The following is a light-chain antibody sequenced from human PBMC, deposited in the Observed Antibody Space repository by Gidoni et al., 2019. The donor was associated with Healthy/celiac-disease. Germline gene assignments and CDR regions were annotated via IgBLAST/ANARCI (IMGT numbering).Light chain of an antibody. J-gene: IGKJ4*01. CDR2: DAS. CDR1: QSVSSY. CDR3: QQRSNWPPSLT. Sequence: EIVLTHSPATLSLSPGERATLSCRASQSVSSYLAWYQQKPGQAPRLLIDDASNRATGIPARFSGSGSGTDFTLTISSLEPEDFAVYYCQQRSNWPPSLTFGGGTKVEIK. V-gene: IGKV3-11*01.